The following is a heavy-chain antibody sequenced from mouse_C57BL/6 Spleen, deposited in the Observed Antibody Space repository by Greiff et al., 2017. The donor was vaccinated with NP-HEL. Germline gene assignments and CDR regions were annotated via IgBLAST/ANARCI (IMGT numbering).Heavy chain of an antibody. CDR2: ISYDGSN. CDR3: ASDDGNYGGFAY. D-gene: IGHD2-1*01. CDR1: GYSITSGYY. V-gene: IGHV3-6*01. J-gene: IGHJ3*01. Sequence: DVQLQESGPGLVKPSQSLSLTCSVTGYSITSGYYWNWIRQFPGNKLEWMGYISYDGSNNYNPSLKNRISITRDTSKNQFFLKLNSVTTEDTATYYCASDDGNYGGFAYWGQGTLVTVSA.